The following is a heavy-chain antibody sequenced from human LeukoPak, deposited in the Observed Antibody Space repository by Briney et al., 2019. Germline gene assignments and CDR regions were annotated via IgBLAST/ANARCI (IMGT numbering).Heavy chain of an antibody. V-gene: IGHV3-74*01. CDR1: GFTFSSYW. Sequence: GGSLRLSCAASGFTFSSYWMHWVRHAPGKGLVWVSRINSDGSSTSYVHSVKGRFTLSRDNAKNTLYLQVNILRAEDTAVYCCARGRSAFDIWGQGTMVTVSS. CDR2: INSDGSST. CDR3: ARGRSAFDI. J-gene: IGHJ3*02.